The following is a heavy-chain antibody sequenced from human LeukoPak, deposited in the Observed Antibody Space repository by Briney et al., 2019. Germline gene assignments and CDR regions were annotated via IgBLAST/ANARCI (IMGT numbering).Heavy chain of an antibody. J-gene: IGHJ3*02. D-gene: IGHD1-1*01. V-gene: IGHV4-34*12. CDR1: GGSFSGYY. Sequence: SSETLSLTCAVYGGSFSGYYWSWIRQPPGKGLEGIGEIVHSGNTKYNPSLKRRVTISVDTSKNHFSLNLTSVTAADTAVYYCARFGSSTWYKGAFDIWGQGTMVTVAS. CDR3: ARFGSSTWYKGAFDI. CDR2: IVHSGNT.